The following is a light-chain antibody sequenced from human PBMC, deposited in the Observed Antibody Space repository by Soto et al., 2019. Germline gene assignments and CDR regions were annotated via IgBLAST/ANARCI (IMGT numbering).Light chain of an antibody. V-gene: IGKV3-15*01. Sequence: EVVLTQSPATLSVSPGERATLSCRASHIISSNLAWYQQKPGQAPRLLIYGASTRATGIPARFSGSGSGTEFTLTISSLQSEDFAVYYRHQYNNWPPWTFGQGTKVEIK. J-gene: IGKJ1*01. CDR1: HIISSN. CDR3: HQYNNWPPWT. CDR2: GAS.